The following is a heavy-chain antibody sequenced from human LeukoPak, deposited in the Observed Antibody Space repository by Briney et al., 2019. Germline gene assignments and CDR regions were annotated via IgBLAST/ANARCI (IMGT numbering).Heavy chain of an antibody. Sequence: RRASVKVSCKAFGGTFSSYAISWVRQAPGQGLEWMGWISAYNGNTNYAQKLQGRVTMTTDTSTSTAYMELRSLRSDDTAVYYCARVDDYVWGSYRYLDYWGQGTLVTVSS. CDR1: GGTFSSYA. D-gene: IGHD3-16*02. V-gene: IGHV1-18*01. CDR3: ARVDDYVWGSYRYLDY. J-gene: IGHJ4*02. CDR2: ISAYNGNT.